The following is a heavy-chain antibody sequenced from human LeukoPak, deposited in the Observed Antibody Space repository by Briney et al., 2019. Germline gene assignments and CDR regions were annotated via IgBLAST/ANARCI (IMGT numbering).Heavy chain of an antibody. D-gene: IGHD3-22*01. CDR3: ARLYYYDTLAIY. CDR1: GFIFSSYW. Sequence: GGSLRLSCAASGFIFSSYWMSWVRQAPGKGLEWVSYISSSGSTIYYADSVKGRFTISRDNAKNSLYLQMNSLRAEDTAVYYCARLYYYDTLAIYWGQGTLVTVSS. J-gene: IGHJ4*02. V-gene: IGHV3-48*04. CDR2: ISSSGSTI.